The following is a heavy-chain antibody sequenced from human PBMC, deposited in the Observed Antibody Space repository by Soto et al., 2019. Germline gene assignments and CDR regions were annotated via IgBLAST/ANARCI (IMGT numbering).Heavy chain of an antibody. D-gene: IGHD4-17*01. Sequence: QVQLVQSGAEVKKPGASVKVSCKASGYTFTGYYMHWVRQAPGQGLEWMGWINPNSGGTNNAQKFQGWVTMTRDTSISTAYMELSRLRSDDTAVYYCARSSMTTVTRPFDYWGQGTLVTVSS. CDR1: GYTFTGYY. J-gene: IGHJ4*02. CDR2: INPNSGGT. V-gene: IGHV1-2*04. CDR3: ARSSMTTVTRPFDY.